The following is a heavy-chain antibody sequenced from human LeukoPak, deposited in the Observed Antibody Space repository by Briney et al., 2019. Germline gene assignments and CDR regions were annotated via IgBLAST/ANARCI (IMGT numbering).Heavy chain of an antibody. CDR2: IYYSGST. J-gene: IGHJ4*02. D-gene: IGHD3-22*01. CDR1: GGSISSYY. CDR3: ARHGRDYDSSGYSPLDY. Sequence: EPSETLSLTCTVSGGSISSYYWSWIRQPPGKGLGWIGYIYYSGSTNYNPSLKSRVTISVDTSKNQFSLKLSSVTAADTAVYYCARHGRDYDSSGYSPLDYWGQGTLVTVSS. V-gene: IGHV4-59*08.